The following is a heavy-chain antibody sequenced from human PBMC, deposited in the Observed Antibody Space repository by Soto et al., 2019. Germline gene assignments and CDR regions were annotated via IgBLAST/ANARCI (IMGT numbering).Heavy chain of an antibody. CDR2: SRDKPQSYST. V-gene: IGHV3-72*01. CDR3: VRATYFSDSSGYTRCLDY. D-gene: IGHD3-22*01. J-gene: IGHJ4*02. CDR1: GFTLSYHY. Sequence: PGGSLRLSCAVSGFTLSYHYIDWVRQAPGKGLEWVGRSRDKPQSYSTAYAASVKGRFTTSRDESKNSAYLQMNSLKTEDTAVYYCVRATYFSDSSGYTRCLDYWGQGTLVTVSS.